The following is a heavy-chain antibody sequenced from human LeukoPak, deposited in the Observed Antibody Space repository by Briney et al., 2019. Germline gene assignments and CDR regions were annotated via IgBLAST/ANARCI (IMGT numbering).Heavy chain of an antibody. V-gene: IGHV3-21*01. CDR2: ISSSSSYI. D-gene: IGHD3-22*01. CDR3: ARGGYDSSGYSPIDY. J-gene: IGHJ4*02. Sequence: GGSLRLSCAASGFTFSSYSMNWVRQAPGKGLEWVSSISSSSSYIYYADSVKGRFTFSRDNAKNSLYLQINSLRAEDTAVYYCARGGYDSSGYSPIDYWGQGTLVTVSS. CDR1: GFTFSSYS.